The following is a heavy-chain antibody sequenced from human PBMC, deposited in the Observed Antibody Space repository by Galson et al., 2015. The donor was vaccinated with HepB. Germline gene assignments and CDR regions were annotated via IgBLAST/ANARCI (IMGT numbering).Heavy chain of an antibody. CDR1: GYTFTSYD. CDR2: MNPNSGNT. Sequence: SVKVSCKASGYTFTSYDINWVRQATGQGLEWMGWMNPNSGNTGYAQKFQGRVTMTRNTSISTAYMELSSLRSEDTAVYYCAIHAGYCSSTSCKRSDYWGQGTLVTVSS. CDR3: AIHAGYCSSTSCKRSDY. D-gene: IGHD2-2*01. V-gene: IGHV1-8*01. J-gene: IGHJ4*02.